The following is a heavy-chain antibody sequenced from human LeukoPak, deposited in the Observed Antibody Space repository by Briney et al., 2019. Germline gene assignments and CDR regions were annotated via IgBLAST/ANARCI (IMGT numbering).Heavy chain of an antibody. D-gene: IGHD6-19*01. CDR1: GFTFSSCS. Sequence: GGSLRLSCAASGFTFSSCSMNWVRQAPGKGLEWVSYISSSSSTIYYADSVKGRFTISRDNAKNSLYLQMNSLRAEDTAVYYCASGYSSGWYLWGFDYWGQGTLVTVSS. V-gene: IGHV3-48*01. CDR2: ISSSSSTI. CDR3: ASGYSSGWYLWGFDY. J-gene: IGHJ4*02.